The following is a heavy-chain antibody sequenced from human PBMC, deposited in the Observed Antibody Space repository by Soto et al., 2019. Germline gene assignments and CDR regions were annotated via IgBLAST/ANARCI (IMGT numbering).Heavy chain of an antibody. V-gene: IGHV1-69*01. CDR1: GGTFSSYA. CDR3: ARAPTLLWFGELLQYFDY. D-gene: IGHD3-10*01. J-gene: IGHJ4*02. CDR2: IIPIFGTA. Sequence: QVQLVQSGAEVKKPGSSVKVSCKASGGTFSSYAISWVRQAPGQGLEWMGGIIPIFGTANYAQKFQGRVTITADESTSTAYMGLSSLRSEDTAVYYCARAPTLLWFGELLQYFDYWGQGTLVTVSS.